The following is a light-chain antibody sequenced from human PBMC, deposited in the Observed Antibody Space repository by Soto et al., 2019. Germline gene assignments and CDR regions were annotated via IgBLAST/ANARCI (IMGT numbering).Light chain of an antibody. CDR1: QSVSSY. CDR2: DAS. Sequence: EIVLTQSPGTLSLSPGERATLSCRASQSVSSYLAWYQQKPGQAPRLLIFDASDRATGIPARFSGSGSGADFTLTISSLEPEDFAFYYCQQRINWPLTFGGGPRVEIK. J-gene: IGKJ4*01. V-gene: IGKV3-11*01. CDR3: QQRINWPLT.